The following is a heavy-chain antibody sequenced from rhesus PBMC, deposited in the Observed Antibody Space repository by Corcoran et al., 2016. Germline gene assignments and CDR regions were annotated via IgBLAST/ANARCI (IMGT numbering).Heavy chain of an antibody. V-gene: IGHV4-99*01. Sequence: QVQLQESGPGLVKPSETLSLTCAVSGYSISSGYYWGWIRQPPGKGLEYIGYISGSSGRTYYNPSLRSRVTISKDTSKNQFSLKLSSVTAADTAVYYCASPFTAAGGYWGQGVLVTVSS. CDR1: GYSISSGYY. CDR3: ASPFTAAGGY. CDR2: ISGSSGRT. J-gene: IGHJ4*01. D-gene: IGHD6-25*01.